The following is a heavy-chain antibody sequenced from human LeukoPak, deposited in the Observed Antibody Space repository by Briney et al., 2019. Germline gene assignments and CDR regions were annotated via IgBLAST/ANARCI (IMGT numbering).Heavy chain of an antibody. CDR1: GFTVSSNY. CDR3: AKEGDGNPYPN. D-gene: IGHD3-16*01. Sequence: GGSLRLSCAASGFTVSSNYMSWVRQAPGKGLEWVSVIYSGGSTYYADSVKGRFTISRDNSKNTLYLQMNSLRAEDTAVYYCAKEGDGNPYPNWGQGTMVTVSS. J-gene: IGHJ3*01. CDR2: IYSGGST. V-gene: IGHV3-53*01.